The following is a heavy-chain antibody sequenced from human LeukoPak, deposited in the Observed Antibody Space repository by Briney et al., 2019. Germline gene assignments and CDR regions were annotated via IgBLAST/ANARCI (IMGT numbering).Heavy chain of an antibody. D-gene: IGHD3-10*01. Sequence: GGLRLSCAASGFTFTNYWMTWVRQAPGKGLEWVANIKQDGSEKYSVDSVEGRFTISRDNAKNSLYLQMNSLRAEDTAVYYCAREFGELLTGNYYYYMDVWGKGTTVTVSS. CDR2: IKQDGSEK. V-gene: IGHV3-7*01. CDR3: AREFGELLTGNYYYYMDV. CDR1: GFTFTNYW. J-gene: IGHJ6*03.